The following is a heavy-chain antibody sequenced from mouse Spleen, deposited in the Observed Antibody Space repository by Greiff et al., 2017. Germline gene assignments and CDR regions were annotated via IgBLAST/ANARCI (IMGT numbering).Heavy chain of an antibody. D-gene: IGHD1-1*01. Sequence: VQLQQPGAELVKPGASVKLSCKASGYTFTSYWMQWVKQRPGQGLEWIGEIDPSDSYTNYNQKFKGKATLTVDTSSSTAYMQLSSLTSEDAAVYYCARRDYYGKGAMDYWGQGTSVTVSS. CDR1: GYTFTSYW. CDR3: ARRDYYGKGAMDY. V-gene: IGHV1-50*01. J-gene: IGHJ4*01. CDR2: IDPSDSYT.